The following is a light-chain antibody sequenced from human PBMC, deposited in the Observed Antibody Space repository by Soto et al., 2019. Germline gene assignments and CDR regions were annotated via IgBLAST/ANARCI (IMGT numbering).Light chain of an antibody. CDR3: SSFVHKNNLI. Sequence: QSALTQPASVSGSPGQSITISCTGTTNDVGDYNYVAWYQQHSGKVPRLMIYEVSNRPPGVSYRFSGSKSGSTASLTISGLQAEDEADYYCSSFVHKNNLIFGGGTKLTVL. V-gene: IGLV2-14*01. J-gene: IGLJ2*01. CDR2: EVS. CDR1: TNDVGDYNY.